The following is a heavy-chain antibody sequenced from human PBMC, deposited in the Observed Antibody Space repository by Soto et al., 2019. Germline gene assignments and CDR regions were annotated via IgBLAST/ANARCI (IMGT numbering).Heavy chain of an antibody. CDR1: GGTFSSYA. J-gene: IGHJ6*02. V-gene: IGHV1-69*12. Sequence: QVQLVQSGAEVKKPGSSVKVSCKASGGTFSSYAISWVRQAPGQGLEWMGGIIPIFGTANYAQKFQGRVTITADESTSTAYMALSSLISEDTAVYYCARGRYYGSGSRTDYYYYYGMDVWGQGTTVTVSS. D-gene: IGHD3-10*01. CDR3: ARGRYYGSGSRTDYYYYYGMDV. CDR2: IIPIFGTA.